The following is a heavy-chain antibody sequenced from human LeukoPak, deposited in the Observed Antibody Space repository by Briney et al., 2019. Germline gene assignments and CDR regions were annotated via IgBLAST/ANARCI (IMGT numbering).Heavy chain of an antibody. J-gene: IGHJ4*02. D-gene: IGHD3-16*01. V-gene: IGHV3-7*01. Sequence: GGSLRLSCAASGFTFSNYWLSWVRQAPGKGLEWVANINEDGSEKYSVDSVKGRFTISRDNAKNSLFLQMNSLRAEDTAVYYCARDLPGAYNDYWGQGTLVTVSS. CDR2: INEDGSEK. CDR1: GFTFSNYW. CDR3: ARDLPGAYNDY.